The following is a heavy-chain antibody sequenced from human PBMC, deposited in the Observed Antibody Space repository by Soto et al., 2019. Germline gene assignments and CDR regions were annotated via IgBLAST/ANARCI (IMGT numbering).Heavy chain of an antibody. CDR2: IYYTGGT. CDR3: ARSTGTYFDY. J-gene: IGHJ4*02. D-gene: IGHD1-1*01. V-gene: IGHV4-31*03. CDR1: GGSISSGGFF. Sequence: SETLSLTCNVSGGSISSGGFFWNWIRQHPGKGLEWIGYIYYTGGTDYNPSLKSRVTISRDTSKNHLSLILGSVTAADTAMYYCARSTGTYFDYWGQGTQVTVSS.